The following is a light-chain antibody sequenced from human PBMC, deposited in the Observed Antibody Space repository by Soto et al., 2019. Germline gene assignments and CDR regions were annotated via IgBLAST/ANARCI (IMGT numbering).Light chain of an antibody. Sequence: QSVLTQPASVSGSPGQSITISGTGTSSDVGGYNYVSWYQQHPGKAPKLMIYDVNTRPSGVSNRFSGSKSGNTASLTISGLQAEDEADYYCSSYTSSISFGGGTKLTVL. CDR3: SSYTSSIS. CDR2: DVN. CDR1: SSDVGGYNY. J-gene: IGLJ2*01. V-gene: IGLV2-14*01.